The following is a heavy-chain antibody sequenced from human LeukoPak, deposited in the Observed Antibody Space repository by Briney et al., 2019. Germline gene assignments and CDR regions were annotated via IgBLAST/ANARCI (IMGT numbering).Heavy chain of an antibody. CDR2: ISWNSGSI. CDR1: GFTFDDYA. Sequence: GGSLRLSCAASGFTFDDYAMPWVRQAPGKGLEWVSGISWNSGSIGYADSVKGRFTISRDNAKNSLYLQMNSLRAEDTAVYYCARVLGAAAGTWFDPWGQGTLVTVSS. D-gene: IGHD6-13*01. J-gene: IGHJ5*02. CDR3: ARVLGAAAGTWFDP. V-gene: IGHV3-9*01.